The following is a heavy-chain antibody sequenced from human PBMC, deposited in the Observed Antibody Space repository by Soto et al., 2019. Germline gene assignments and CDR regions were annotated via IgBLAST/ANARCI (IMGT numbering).Heavy chain of an antibody. V-gene: IGHV4-59*01. CDR1: GGSISSSY. CDR2: IYYSGST. CDR3: ARHYSGYDYWFDP. Sequence: PSGTLSLTCTASGGSISSSYWSWIWQPPGKGLEWIGYIYYSGSTNYNPSLKSRVTISVDTSKNQFSLKLSSVTAADTAVYYCARHYSGYDYWFDPWGQGTLVTVSS. D-gene: IGHD5-12*01. J-gene: IGHJ5*02.